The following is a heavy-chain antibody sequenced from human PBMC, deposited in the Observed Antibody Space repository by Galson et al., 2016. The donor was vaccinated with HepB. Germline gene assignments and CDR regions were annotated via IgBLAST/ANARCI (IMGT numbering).Heavy chain of an antibody. CDR2: ISYDGNNK. J-gene: IGHJ4*02. CDR3: AGDMATRGYFDY. CDR1: GLTFSSST. Sequence: SLRLSCAASGLTFSSSTLHWVRQAPGKGLEWVALISYDGNNKYYADSVKGRFTMSRDNSKNTLYLKMNSMRADDTAVYYCAGDMATRGYFDYWGQGTLVTVSS. V-gene: IGHV3-30*04. D-gene: IGHD4-23*01.